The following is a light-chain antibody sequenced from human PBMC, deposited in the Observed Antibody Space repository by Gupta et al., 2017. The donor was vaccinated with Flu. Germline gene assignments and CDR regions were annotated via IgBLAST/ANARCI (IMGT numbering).Light chain of an antibody. V-gene: IGLV1-47*01. Sequence: QSVLTQPPSASGTPGQRVTISCSGSSSNIGKNFVYWYQQLPGPAPKLLIYRSDQRPSGVPDRFSGSKSGTSASLAISGLLSEDEADYYCAAWDDSLRGRVFGGGTKLTVL. CDR3: AAWDDSLRGRV. CDR1: SSNIGKNF. J-gene: IGLJ3*02. CDR2: RSD.